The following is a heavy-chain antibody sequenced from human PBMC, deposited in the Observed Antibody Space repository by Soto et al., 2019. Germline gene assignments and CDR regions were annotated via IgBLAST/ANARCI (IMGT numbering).Heavy chain of an antibody. CDR3: AREGYYYGSGRAGYFDL. CDR2: INPNSGGT. D-gene: IGHD3-10*01. CDR1: GYTFTGYY. Sequence: QVQLVQSGAEVKKPGASVKVSCKASGYTFTGYYMHWVRQAPGQGLEWMGWINPNSGGTNYAQKFQGWVTMTRDTSISTAYMELSRLRSDDTALYYCAREGYYYGSGRAGYFDLWGRGTLVTVSS. V-gene: IGHV1-2*04. J-gene: IGHJ2*01.